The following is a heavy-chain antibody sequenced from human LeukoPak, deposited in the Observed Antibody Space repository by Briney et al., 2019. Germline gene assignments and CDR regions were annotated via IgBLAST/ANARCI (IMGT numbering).Heavy chain of an antibody. CDR2: IYSGDSDT. D-gene: IGHD6-13*01. V-gene: IGHV5-51*01. CDR3: ARLAPSWAADATELGAFDY. CDR1: GYSFTSYW. J-gene: IGHJ4*02. Sequence: GESLKISCKGSGYSFTSYWIGWVRQMPGKGLEWMVIIYSGDSDTRYSPSSQGQVTISAEKSISTAYLQWSSLTASDTAMYYCARLAPSWAADATELGAFDYWGKGTLVTVPS.